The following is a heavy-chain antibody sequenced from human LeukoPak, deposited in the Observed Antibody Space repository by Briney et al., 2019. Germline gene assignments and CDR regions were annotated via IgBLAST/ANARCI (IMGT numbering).Heavy chain of an antibody. CDR1: GFSFSTKW. D-gene: IGHD1-26*01. CDR3: AKSGVGATTNYYYYMDV. J-gene: IGHJ6*03. CDR2: ISGSGGST. V-gene: IGHV3-23*01. Sequence: SGGSLRLSCAASGFSFSTKWMSWVRQAPGKGLEWVSAISGSGGSTYYADSVKGRFTISRDNSKNTLYLQMNSLRAEDTAVYYCAKSGVGATTNYYYYMDVWGKGTTVTVSS.